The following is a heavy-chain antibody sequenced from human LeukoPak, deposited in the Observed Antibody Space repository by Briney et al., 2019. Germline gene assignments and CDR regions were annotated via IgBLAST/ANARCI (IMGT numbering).Heavy chain of an antibody. CDR2: INTSGST. V-gene: IGHV4-4*07. CDR1: GGSISNYY. CDR3: ARGRAVAEY. J-gene: IGHJ4*02. Sequence: SETLSLTCTVSGGSISNYYWSWIRQPAGQGLEWIGRINTSGSTNYNPSLKSRVTMSADTSKNQFSLQLSSVTATDTAVYYCARGRAVAEYWGQGILVTVSS. D-gene: IGHD6-19*01.